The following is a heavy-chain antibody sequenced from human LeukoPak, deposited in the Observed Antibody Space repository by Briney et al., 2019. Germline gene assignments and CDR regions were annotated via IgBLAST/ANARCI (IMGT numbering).Heavy chain of an antibody. CDR3: ASIDSSGYYPLHY. V-gene: IGHV3-53*01. D-gene: IGHD3-22*01. CDR1: GFTVSSNY. CDR2: IYSGGST. J-gene: IGHJ4*02. Sequence: GGSLILSCAASGFTVSSNYMSWVRQAPGKGLGWVSVIYSGGSTYYADSVKGRFTISRDNSKNTLYLQMNSLRAEDTAVYYCASIDSSGYYPLHYWGQGTLVTVSS.